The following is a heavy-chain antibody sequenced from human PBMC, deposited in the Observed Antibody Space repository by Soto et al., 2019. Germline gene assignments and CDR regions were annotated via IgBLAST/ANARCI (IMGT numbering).Heavy chain of an antibody. CDR2: IYTSGST. D-gene: IGHD3-3*01. CDR3: ARVGYDFWSGYYTRAFDI. CDR1: GGSISSYY. Sequence: TLSLTCTVSGGSISSYYWSWIRQPAGKGLEWIGRIYTSGSTNYNPSLKSRVTMSVDTSKNQFSLKLSSVTAADTAVYYCARVGYDFWSGYYTRAFDIWGQGTMVTVSS. J-gene: IGHJ3*02. V-gene: IGHV4-4*07.